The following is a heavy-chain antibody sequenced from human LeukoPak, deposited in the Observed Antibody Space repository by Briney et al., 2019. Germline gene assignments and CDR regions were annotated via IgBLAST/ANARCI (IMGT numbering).Heavy chain of an antibody. Sequence: GGSLRLSCAASGLXLSNALITWVRQAPGKGLEWVGHIKRITDGGTTDCSAPVKGRFTISRDDSKNTLYLQMNSLKTDGTAVYYCTTWDGVDWGQGTMVTVSS. V-gene: IGHV3-15*01. J-gene: IGHJ3*01. CDR3: TTWDGVD. D-gene: IGHD1-26*01. CDR1: GLXLSNAL. CDR2: IKRITDGGTT.